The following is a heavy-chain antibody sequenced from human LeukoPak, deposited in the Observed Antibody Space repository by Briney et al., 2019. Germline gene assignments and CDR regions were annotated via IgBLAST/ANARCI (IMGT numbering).Heavy chain of an antibody. J-gene: IGHJ5*02. D-gene: IGHD2-15*01. V-gene: IGHV4-30-4*08. CDR2: IYSSGST. Sequence: SETLSLTCTVSGGSISSSNYYWGWIRQPPGTGLEWIGYIYSSGSTFNNPSLRSRLTISVDTSKNQFSLKLSSVTAADTAVYYCARGSRLLGWFDPWGQGTLVTVSS. CDR3: ARGSRLLGWFDP. CDR1: GGSISSSNYY.